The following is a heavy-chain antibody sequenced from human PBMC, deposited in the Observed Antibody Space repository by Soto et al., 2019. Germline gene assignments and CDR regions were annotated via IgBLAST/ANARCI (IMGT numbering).Heavy chain of an antibody. CDR1: GFTFSTYW. Sequence: EVQLVQSGGDLVQPGGSLRLSCVASGFTFSTYWMTWVRQAPGMGLEWVAGIKEDASEEVYVDSVQGRFSISRDNAKNSLYLQLNSLRAEDTAVYYCATAISSPFSTFDSWGQGSLVTVSS. D-gene: IGHD2-2*01. V-gene: IGHV3-7*01. CDR2: IKEDASEE. J-gene: IGHJ4*02. CDR3: ATAISSPFSTFDS.